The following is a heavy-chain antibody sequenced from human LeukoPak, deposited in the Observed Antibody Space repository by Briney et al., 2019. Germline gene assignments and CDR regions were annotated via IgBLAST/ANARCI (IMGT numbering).Heavy chain of an antibody. D-gene: IGHD3-3*01. J-gene: IGHJ4*02. CDR2: ISSSGSTI. CDR3: ARDRRDFWSGYWDVIDY. CDR1: GFTFSDYY. Sequence: PGGSLRLSCAASGFTFSDYYMSWIRQAPGKGLEWVSYISSSGSTIYYADSVKGRFTISRDNAKNSLYLQMNSLRAEDTAVYYCARDRRDFWSGYWDVIDYWGQGTLVTVSS. V-gene: IGHV3-11*04.